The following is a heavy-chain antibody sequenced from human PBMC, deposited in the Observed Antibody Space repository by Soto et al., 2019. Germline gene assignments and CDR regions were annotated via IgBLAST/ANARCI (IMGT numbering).Heavy chain of an antibody. V-gene: IGHV3-23*01. CDR1: GFTFSSYA. CDR2: ISGSGGST. J-gene: IGHJ4*02. CDR3: AKPNDILTGYYWFDY. D-gene: IGHD3-9*01. Sequence: VGSLRLSCAASGFTFSSYAMSWVRQAPGKGLEWVSAISGSGGSTYYADSVKGRFTISRDNSKNTLYLQMNSLRAEDTAVYYCAKPNDILTGYYWFDYWGQGTLVTVSS.